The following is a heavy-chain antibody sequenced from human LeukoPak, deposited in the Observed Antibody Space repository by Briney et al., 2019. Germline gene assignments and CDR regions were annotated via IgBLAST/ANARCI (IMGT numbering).Heavy chain of an antibody. CDR3: ARISIAAEDFDY. Sequence: SQTLSLTCTVSGGSISSGSYYWSWIRQPAGKGLEWIGRIYTSGSTNYNPSLKSRVTISVDTSKNQFSLKLSSVTAADTAVYYCARISIAAEDFDYWGQGTLVTVSS. CDR2: IYTSGST. D-gene: IGHD6-13*01. V-gene: IGHV4-61*02. J-gene: IGHJ4*02. CDR1: GGSISSGSYY.